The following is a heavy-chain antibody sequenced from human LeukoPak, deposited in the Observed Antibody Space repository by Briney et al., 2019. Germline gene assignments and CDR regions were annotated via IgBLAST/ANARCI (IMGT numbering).Heavy chain of an antibody. Sequence: SETLSLTCAVYGGSFSGYYWSWIRQPPGKGLEWIGEINHSRSTNYNPSLKSRVTISVDRSKNQFSLKLSSVTAADTAVYYCARGGDSSGYYYFDYWGQGTLVTVSS. CDR3: ARGGDSSGYYYFDY. V-gene: IGHV4-34*01. J-gene: IGHJ4*02. CDR1: GGSFSGYY. CDR2: INHSRST. D-gene: IGHD3-22*01.